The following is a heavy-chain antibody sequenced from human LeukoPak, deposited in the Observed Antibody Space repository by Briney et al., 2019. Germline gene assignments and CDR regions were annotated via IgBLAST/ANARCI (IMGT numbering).Heavy chain of an antibody. Sequence: PGGSLRLSCAASGFTFSGYAMSWVRQAPGKGLEWVSAISGSGGSTYYADSVKGRFTISRDNSKNTLYLQMNSLRAEDTAVYYCASPRGYSSGLLDYWGQGTLVTVSS. D-gene: IGHD6-19*01. CDR3: ASPRGYSSGLLDY. V-gene: IGHV3-23*01. CDR2: ISGSGGST. CDR1: GFTFSGYA. J-gene: IGHJ4*02.